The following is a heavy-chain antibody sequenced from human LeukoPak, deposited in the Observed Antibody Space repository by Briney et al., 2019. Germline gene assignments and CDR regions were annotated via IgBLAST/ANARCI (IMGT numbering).Heavy chain of an antibody. CDR3: ARDRPSSGAFDY. D-gene: IGHD6-19*01. J-gene: IGHJ4*02. V-gene: IGHV3-30-3*01. CDR1: GFTFSSYA. CDR2: ISYDGSNK. Sequence: YPGGSLRLSCAASGFTFSSYAMHWVRQAPGKGLEWVAVISYDGSNKYYADSVKGRFTISRDNSKNTLYLQMNSLRAEDTAVYYCARDRPSSGAFDYWGQGTLVTVSS.